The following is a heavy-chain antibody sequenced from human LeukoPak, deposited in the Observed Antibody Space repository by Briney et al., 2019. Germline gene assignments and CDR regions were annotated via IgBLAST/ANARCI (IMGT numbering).Heavy chain of an antibody. CDR1: GGSISINSYY. J-gene: IGHJ4*02. D-gene: IGHD2/OR15-2a*01. Sequence: PSETLSLTCSVSGGSISINSYYWDWIRQSPGKALEWLGSLYFRGNTYYNPSLKSRVSISVDTSKNQFSLRLNSVTAADTAVYFCARQSSPFYFVDYWGQGIPVTVSS. V-gene: IGHV4-39*07. CDR3: ARQSSPFYFVDY. CDR2: LYFRGNT.